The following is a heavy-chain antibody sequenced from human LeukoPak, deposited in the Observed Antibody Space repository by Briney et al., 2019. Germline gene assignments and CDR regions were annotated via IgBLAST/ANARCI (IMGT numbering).Heavy chain of an antibody. Sequence: GESLKISCKGSGYSFTSYWTGWVRQMPGKGLEWMGIIYPGDSDTRYSPSFQGQVTISADKSISTAYLQWSSLKASDTAMYYCARQGEYYDSSGYYSNWFDPWGQGTLVTVSS. J-gene: IGHJ5*02. CDR3: ARQGEYYDSSGYYSNWFDP. CDR1: GYSFTSYW. V-gene: IGHV5-51*01. D-gene: IGHD3-22*01. CDR2: IYPGDSDT.